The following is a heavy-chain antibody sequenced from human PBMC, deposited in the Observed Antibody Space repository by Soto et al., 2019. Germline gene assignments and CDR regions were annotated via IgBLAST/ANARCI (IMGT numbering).Heavy chain of an antibody. D-gene: IGHD6-19*01. CDR1: GFSLTTNGVG. Sequence: QITLKESGPTLVKPTQTLTLTCTFSGFSLTTNGVGVGWFRQPPGKALEWLALLYWDTDKDDEEYSPSLRNRLNLTKDASKNQAVLTMTNMAPVDTATYYCANGRGWLLNYWGQGTLVTVSS. CDR2: LYWDTDKDDE. V-gene: IGHV2-5*02. CDR3: ANGRGWLLNY. J-gene: IGHJ4*02.